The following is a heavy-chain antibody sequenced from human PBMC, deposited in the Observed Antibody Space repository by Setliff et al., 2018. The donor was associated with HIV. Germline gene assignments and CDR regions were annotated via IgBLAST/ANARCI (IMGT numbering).Heavy chain of an antibody. CDR3: ARMDASGTYYGGWGCFEY. J-gene: IGHJ4*03. CDR2: ISGSGSTT. V-gene: IGHV3-48*03. CDR1: GFTFSSFE. Sequence: GESLRLSCAASGFTFSSFEMNWVRQAPGKGLEWISYISGSGSTTYYADSVKGRFTISRDNAKDSLYLQMSSLRAEDTAVYYCARMDASGTYYGGWGCFEYWGLGALVTVSS. D-gene: IGHD3-10*01.